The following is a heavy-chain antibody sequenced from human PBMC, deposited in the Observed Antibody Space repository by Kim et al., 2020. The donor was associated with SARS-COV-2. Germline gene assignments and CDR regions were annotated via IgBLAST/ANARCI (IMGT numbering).Heavy chain of an antibody. CDR1: GFTFSSYS. D-gene: IGHD6-13*01. CDR2: ISSSSSYI. Sequence: GGSLRLSCAASGFTFSSYSMNWVRQAPGKGLEWVSSISSSSSYIYYADSVKGRFTISRDNAKNSLYLQMNSLRAEDTAVYYCARGGDSSSWYNWFDPWGQGTLVTVSS. J-gene: IGHJ5*02. CDR3: ARGGDSSSWYNWFDP. V-gene: IGHV3-21*01.